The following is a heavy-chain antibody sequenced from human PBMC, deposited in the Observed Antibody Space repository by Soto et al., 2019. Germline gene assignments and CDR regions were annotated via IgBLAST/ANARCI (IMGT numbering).Heavy chain of an antibody. CDR2: INPSGGST. CDR3: ARVVTAARRHSDHGMDV. CDR1: GYTFTSYY. D-gene: IGHD6-6*01. J-gene: IGHJ6*02. Sequence: QVQLVQSGAEVKKPGASVKVSCKASGYTFTSYYMHWVRQAPGQGLEWMGIINPSGGSTSYAQKFQGRVTMTRDTSTSTVYMELSSLRSEDTAAYYCARVVTAARRHSDHGMDVWGQGTTVTVSS. V-gene: IGHV1-46*01.